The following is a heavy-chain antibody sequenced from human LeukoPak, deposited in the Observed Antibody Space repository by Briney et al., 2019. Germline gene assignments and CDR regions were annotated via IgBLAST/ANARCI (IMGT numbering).Heavy chain of an antibody. J-gene: IGHJ5*02. V-gene: IGHV7-4-1*02. Sequence: ASVTVSCKASGYTFTSYAMNWVRQAPGQGLEWMGWINTNTGNPTYAQGFTGRFVFSLGTSVSTAYLQISSLKAEDTAVYYCARGGTAMVINWFDPWGQGTLVTVSS. CDR3: ARGGTAMVINWFDP. CDR2: INTNTGNP. D-gene: IGHD5-18*01. CDR1: GYTFTSYA.